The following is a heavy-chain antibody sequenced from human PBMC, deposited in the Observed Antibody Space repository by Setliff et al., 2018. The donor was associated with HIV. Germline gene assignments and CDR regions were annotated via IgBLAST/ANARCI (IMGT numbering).Heavy chain of an antibody. Sequence: GGSLRLSCVASGFSFKDCAMHWVRLAPGKGLEWVSGIRWDIGSIGYADSVKGRFTISRDNAKNSLYLQMNSLRAEDTALYYCAKDIIPTTDGDAFDIWGQGTMVTVSS. CDR3: AKDIIPTTDGDAFDI. CDR2: IRWDIGSI. CDR1: GFSFKDCA. V-gene: IGHV3-9*01. J-gene: IGHJ3*02.